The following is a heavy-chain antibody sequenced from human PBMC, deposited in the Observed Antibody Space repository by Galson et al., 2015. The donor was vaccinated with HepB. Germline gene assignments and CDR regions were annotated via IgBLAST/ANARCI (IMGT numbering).Heavy chain of an antibody. CDR2: ISAYNGNT. CDR1: GYTFTDFG. CDR3: VRDLGSGDCYSSY. J-gene: IGHJ4*02. D-gene: IGHD2-21*02. Sequence: SVKVSCKASGYTFTDFGISWVRQAPGQGLEWMGWISAYNGNTNYAQKLQGRVTMTTGTSTSTAYMELRSLRSDDTAVYYCVRDLGSGDCYSSYWGQGTLVTVSS. V-gene: IGHV1-18*04.